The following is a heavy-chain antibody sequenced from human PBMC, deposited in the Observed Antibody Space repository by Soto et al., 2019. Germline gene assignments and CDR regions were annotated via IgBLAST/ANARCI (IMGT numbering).Heavy chain of an antibody. Sequence: QVQLVQSGAEVKKPGSSVKVSCKASGGTFSSYTISWVRQAPGQGLEWMGRIIPILGIENYAQKFQGRVTITAVKSTSTSDMELSSLGSEDTAVYYCERAEARYFDYWGQGTLVTVSS. CDR2: IIPILGIE. CDR3: ERAEARYFDY. J-gene: IGHJ4*02. CDR1: GGTFSSYT. V-gene: IGHV1-69*02.